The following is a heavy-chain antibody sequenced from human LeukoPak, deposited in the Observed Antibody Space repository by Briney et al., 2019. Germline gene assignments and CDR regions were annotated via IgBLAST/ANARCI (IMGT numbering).Heavy chain of an antibody. CDR3: ATEKGDSPDY. Sequence: GGSLRLACAASGFTFSNYAMSWVRQAPGKGLEWVSGISGSGANTYHADSVKGRFTISRDNSKSTLYVQMNSLRAEDTAVYYCATEKGDSPDYWGQGTLVTVSS. V-gene: IGHV3-23*01. CDR1: GFTFSNYA. J-gene: IGHJ4*02. CDR2: ISGSGANT. D-gene: IGHD2-21*01.